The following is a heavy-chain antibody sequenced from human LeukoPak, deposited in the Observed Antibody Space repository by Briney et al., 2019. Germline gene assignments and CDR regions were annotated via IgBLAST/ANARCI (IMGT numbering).Heavy chain of an antibody. V-gene: IGHV4-59*08. CDR1: GGSISSYY. CDR2: IYYSGST. D-gene: IGHD3-22*01. Sequence: PSETLSLTCTVSGGSISSYYWSWIRQPPGKGLEWIGYIYYSGSTNYNPSLKSRVTISVDTSKNQFSLKLSSVTAADTAVYYCARHRYPGHYYDSSGYFDYWGQGTLVTVPS. J-gene: IGHJ4*02. CDR3: ARHRYPGHYYDSSGYFDY.